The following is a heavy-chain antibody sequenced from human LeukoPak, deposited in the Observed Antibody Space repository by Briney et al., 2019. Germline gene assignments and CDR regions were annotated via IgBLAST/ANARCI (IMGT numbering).Heavy chain of an antibody. V-gene: IGHV3-30*04. J-gene: IGHJ5*02. CDR2: ISNDGRKK. D-gene: IGHD1-14*01. Sequence: RGSLRLSCAASGFTFRSYAMHWIRQAPGKGLEWVAAISNDGRKKYYADSVKGRFTISRDNSNKTLYLQMNSLRIEDTAVYYCATVAPSGWFDPWGQGTLVTVSS. CDR3: ATVAPSGWFDP. CDR1: GFTFRSYA.